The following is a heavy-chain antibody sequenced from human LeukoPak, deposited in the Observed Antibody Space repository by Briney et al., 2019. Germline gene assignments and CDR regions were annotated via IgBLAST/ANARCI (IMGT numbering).Heavy chain of an antibody. Sequence: GGSLRLSCAASGFTFSSYAMSWVRQAPGKGLEWVSAISGSGGSTYYADSVKSRFTISRDNSKNTLYLQMNSLRAEDTAVYYCAKDLVSRIFGVVTLYYMDVWGKGTTVTVSS. V-gene: IGHV3-23*01. CDR1: GFTFSSYA. D-gene: IGHD3-3*02. J-gene: IGHJ6*03. CDR3: AKDLVSRIFGVVTLYYMDV. CDR2: ISGSGGST.